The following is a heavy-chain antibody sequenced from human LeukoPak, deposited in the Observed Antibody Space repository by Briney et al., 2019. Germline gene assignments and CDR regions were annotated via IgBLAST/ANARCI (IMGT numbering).Heavy chain of an antibody. D-gene: IGHD2-2*01. CDR3: AREEDVVVPAAIRDVGYYYYYYYMDV. CDR1: GFTFSSYW. Sequence: GGSLRLSCAVSGFTFSSYWMSWVRQAPGKGLEWVANIKQDGSEKYYVDSVKGRFTISRDNAKNSLYLQMNSLRAEDTAVYYCAREEDVVVPAAIRDVGYYYYYYYMDVWGKGTTVTISS. J-gene: IGHJ6*03. CDR2: IKQDGSEK. V-gene: IGHV3-7*01.